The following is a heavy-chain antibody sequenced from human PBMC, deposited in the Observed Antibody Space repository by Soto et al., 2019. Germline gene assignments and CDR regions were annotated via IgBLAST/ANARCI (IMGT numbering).Heavy chain of an antibody. V-gene: IGHV3-48*01. CDR3: ARDRNYDYIWGSYRVDAFDI. D-gene: IGHD3-16*02. CDR1: GFTFSSYS. CDR2: ISSSSSTI. J-gene: IGHJ3*02. Sequence: EVQLVESGGGLVQPGGSLRLSCAASGFTFSSYSMNWVRQAPGKGLEWVSYISSSSSTIYYADSVKGRFTISRDNAKNALYLQMNSLRAEDTAVYYCARDRNYDYIWGSYRVDAFDIWGQGTMVTVSS.